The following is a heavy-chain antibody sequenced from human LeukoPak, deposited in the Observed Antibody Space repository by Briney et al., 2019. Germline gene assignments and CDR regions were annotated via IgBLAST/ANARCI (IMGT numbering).Heavy chain of an antibody. CDR2: FSGSGGNT. J-gene: IGHJ4*02. D-gene: IGHD3-22*01. CDR1: GFTFSTYA. CDR3: AREGAAYDSSGYNIGDYFDY. Sequence: GGSLRLSCAASGFTFSTYAMSWVRQAPGKGLEWVSSFSGSGGNTYYADSVKGRFTISRDNSKNTLYLQMNSLRAEDTAVYYCAREGAAYDSSGYNIGDYFDYWGQGTLVTVSS. V-gene: IGHV3-23*01.